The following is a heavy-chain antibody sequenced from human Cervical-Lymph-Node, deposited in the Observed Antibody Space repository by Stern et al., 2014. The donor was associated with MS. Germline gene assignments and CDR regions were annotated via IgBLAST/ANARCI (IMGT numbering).Heavy chain of an antibody. CDR1: GYTFTDYY. D-gene: IGHD3-16*01. J-gene: IGHJ4*02. Sequence: VQLVQSGAEVKKPGASVKVSCKASGYTFTDYYVHWVRQAPGQGLEWMGWVIPKSGNTNYAQKFQGRITMTRDTSVSTAYMELSGLRSDDTAVYYCARGGTYDYWGQGTLVTVTS. CDR3: ARGGTYDY. V-gene: IGHV1-2*02. CDR2: VIPKSGNT.